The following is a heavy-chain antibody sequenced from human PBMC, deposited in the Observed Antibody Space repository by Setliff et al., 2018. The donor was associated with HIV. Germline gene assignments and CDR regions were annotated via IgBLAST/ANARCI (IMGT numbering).Heavy chain of an antibody. D-gene: IGHD2-8*01. CDR1: GYNFIDYN. Sequence: GASVKVSCKASGYNFIDYNFIWVRQAPGQGLEWMGWISAYGGDINYSQKFQGRVTMTKDTSTSTAYMELNSLRSEDTAVYYCVRDDSNGPNSLDPWGQGTLVTVSS. CDR3: VRDDSNGPNSLDP. CDR2: ISAYGGDI. V-gene: IGHV1-18*04. J-gene: IGHJ5*02.